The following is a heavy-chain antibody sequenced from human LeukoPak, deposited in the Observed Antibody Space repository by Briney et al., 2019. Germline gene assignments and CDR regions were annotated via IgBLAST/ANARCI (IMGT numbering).Heavy chain of an antibody. CDR1: GYSIGSGYD. V-gene: IGHV4-38-2*02. Sequence: SETLSLACTVSGYSIGSGYDWGWIRQAPGKGLVWIGSIHNSGTTYYNPSLKSRVTMAVDTSKNQFSLNLTSVTAAETAVYYCARDLSGLGTIDYWPNRLDPWGQGTQVTVSS. J-gene: IGHJ5*02. D-gene: IGHD3/OR15-3a*01. CDR2: IHNSGTT. CDR3: ARDLSGLGTIDYWPNRLDP.